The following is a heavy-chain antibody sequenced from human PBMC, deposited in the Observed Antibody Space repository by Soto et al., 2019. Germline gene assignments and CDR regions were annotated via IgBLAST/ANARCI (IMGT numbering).Heavy chain of an antibody. CDR2: IYPGDSDT. CDR1: NDSLSSYW. CDR3: ARPYSSSWPRGWFDP. V-gene: IGHV5-51*01. J-gene: IGHJ5*02. Sequence: KVSCKASNDSLSSYWIGWVRQMPGKGLEWMGIIYPGDSDTRYSPSFQGQVTISADKSISTAYLQWSSLKASDTAMYYCARPYSSSWPRGWFDPWGQGTLVTVSS. D-gene: IGHD6-13*01.